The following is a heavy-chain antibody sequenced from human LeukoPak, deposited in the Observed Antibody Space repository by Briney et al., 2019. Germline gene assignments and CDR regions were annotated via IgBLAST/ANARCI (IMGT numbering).Heavy chain of an antibody. J-gene: IGHJ5*02. Sequence: PSETLSPTCTVSGRSISSYYWSWIRQPPGKGLEWIGYIYYSGSTNYNPSLKSRVTISVDTSKNQFSLKLSSVTATSTAVYYCARVISMGLGSPQKYNWFDPWGQGTQVTVSS. CDR3: ARVISMGLGSPQKYNWFDP. CDR1: GRSISSYY. V-gene: IGHV4-59*01. CDR2: IYYSGST. D-gene: IGHD3-10*01.